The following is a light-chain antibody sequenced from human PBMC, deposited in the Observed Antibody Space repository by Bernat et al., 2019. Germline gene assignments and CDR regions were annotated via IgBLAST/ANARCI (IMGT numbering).Light chain of an antibody. Sequence: SFELTQPPSVSVSPGQTASITCSGDELGDKYAYWYQQKPGQSPVLVISQNNKRPSGIPERFSGSNSGDTATLTIGGTQSMDEADYYCQAWDTPTTWVFGGGTKLTVL. J-gene: IGLJ3*02. CDR3: QAWDTPTTWV. CDR2: QNN. V-gene: IGLV3-1*01. CDR1: ELGDKY.